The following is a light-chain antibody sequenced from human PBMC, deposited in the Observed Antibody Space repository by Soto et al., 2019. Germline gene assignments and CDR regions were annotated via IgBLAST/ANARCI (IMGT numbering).Light chain of an antibody. CDR3: QQYYSTPYT. CDR1: QSVLYSSNNKNY. V-gene: IGKV4-1*01. Sequence: DIVMTQSPDSLAVSLGERATINCKSSQSVLYSSNNKNYLAWYQQKPGQPPKLLIYWASTRESGVPDRFSGSGSGTDFTLTISSLQAEDGAVYHCQQYYSTPYTFGQGTKLEIK. J-gene: IGKJ2*01. CDR2: WAS.